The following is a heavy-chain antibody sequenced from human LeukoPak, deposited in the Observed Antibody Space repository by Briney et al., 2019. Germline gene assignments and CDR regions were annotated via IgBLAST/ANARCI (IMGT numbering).Heavy chain of an antibody. CDR2: ISSSGSTI. Sequence: GGSLRLSCAASGFTFSDYYMSWIRQAPGKGLEWVSYISSSGSTIYYADSVKGRFTISRDNAKNSLYLQMNSLRAEDTAVYYCATHGTIAARPIDYWGQGILVTVSS. V-gene: IGHV3-11*01. CDR1: GFTFSDYY. D-gene: IGHD6-6*01. J-gene: IGHJ4*02. CDR3: ATHGTIAARPIDY.